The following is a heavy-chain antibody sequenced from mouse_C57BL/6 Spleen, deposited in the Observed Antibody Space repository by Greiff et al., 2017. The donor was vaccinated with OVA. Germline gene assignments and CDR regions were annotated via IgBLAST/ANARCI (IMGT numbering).Heavy chain of an antibody. CDR3: TRDTGTRDMDY. Sequence: EVQLQESGEGLVKPGGSLKLSCAASGFTFSSYAMSWVRQTPEKRLEWVAYISRGGDYTYYADTVKGRFTISRDNARNTLYLQLSSLKSEDTAMYYCTRDTGTRDMDYWGQGTSVTVSS. CDR1: GFTFSSYA. CDR2: ISRGGDYT. V-gene: IGHV5-9-1*02. D-gene: IGHD4-1*01. J-gene: IGHJ4*01.